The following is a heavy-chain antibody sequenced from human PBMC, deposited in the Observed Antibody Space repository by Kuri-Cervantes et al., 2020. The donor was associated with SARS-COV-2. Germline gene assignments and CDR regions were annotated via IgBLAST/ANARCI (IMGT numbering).Heavy chain of an antibody. Sequence: LSLTCAASGFTFSSYAMHWVRQAPGKGLEWVAVISYDGSNKYYADSVKGRFTISRDNSKNTLYLQMNSLGAEDTAVYYCARKGDVYSSSCPDYWGQGTLVTVSS. CDR2: ISYDGSNK. D-gene: IGHD6-13*01. CDR3: ARKGDVYSSSCPDY. CDR1: GFTFSSYA. V-gene: IGHV3-30-3*01. J-gene: IGHJ4*02.